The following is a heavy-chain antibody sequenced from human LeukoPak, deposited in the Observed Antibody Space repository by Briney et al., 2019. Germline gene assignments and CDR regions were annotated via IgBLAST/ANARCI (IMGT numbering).Heavy chain of an antibody. V-gene: IGHV4-39*01. D-gene: IGHD1-26*01. CDR1: GGFISSSSYY. CDR3: AAWYSGSYQAMTFDY. J-gene: IGHJ4*02. CDR2: IYYSGST. Sequence: SETLSLTCTVSGGFISSSSYYWGWIRQPPGKGLEWIGSIYYSGSTYYNPSLKSRVTISVDTSKNQFSLKLRSVTAADTAVYYCAAWYSGSYQAMTFDYWGQGTLVTVSS.